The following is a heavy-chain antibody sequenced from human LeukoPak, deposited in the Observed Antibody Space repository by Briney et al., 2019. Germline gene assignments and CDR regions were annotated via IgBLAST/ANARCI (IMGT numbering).Heavy chain of an antibody. CDR1: GFTFSSYW. J-gene: IGHJ4*02. V-gene: IGHV3-7*01. CDR3: ARDRASYSSSWYGGGFDY. Sequence: PGGSLRLSCAASGFTFSSYWMSWVRQAPGKGLEWVANIKQDGSEKYYVDSVKGRFTISRDNAKNSLYLQMNSLGAEDTAVYYCARDRASYSSSWYGGGFDYWGQGTLVTVSS. CDR2: IKQDGSEK. D-gene: IGHD6-13*01.